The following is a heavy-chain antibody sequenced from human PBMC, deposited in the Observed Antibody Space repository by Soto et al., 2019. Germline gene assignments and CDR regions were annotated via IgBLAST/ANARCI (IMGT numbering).Heavy chain of an antibody. D-gene: IGHD2-15*01. V-gene: IGHV4-39*01. J-gene: IGHJ4*02. CDR3: ARHTPAIAISDH. Sequence: QLQLQESGPGLVKPSETLSLTCTVSGGSISSSSYYWGWIRQPPGKGLEWIGSIYYSGSTYYNPSLKRRLPLSVDTSQNHFSLKLSSVTAADTAVYYCARHTPAIAISDHWGQGTLVTVSS. CDR1: GGSISSSSYY. CDR2: IYYSGST.